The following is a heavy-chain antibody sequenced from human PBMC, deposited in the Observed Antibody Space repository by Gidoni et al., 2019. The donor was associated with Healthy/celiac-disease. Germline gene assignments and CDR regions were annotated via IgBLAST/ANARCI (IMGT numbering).Heavy chain of an antibody. J-gene: IGHJ4*02. CDR1: GYSFTRYW. D-gene: IGHD2-15*01. Sequence: EVQLVQSGAEVKKPGESLKISCKGSGYSFTRYWIGWVRQMPGKGLEWMGIIYPGDSDTRYSPSFQGQVTISADKSISTAYLQWSSLKASDTAMYYCARQNSCSGGSCYYFDYWGQGTLVTVSS. CDR3: ARQNSCSGGSCYYFDY. V-gene: IGHV5-51*01. CDR2: IYPGDSDT.